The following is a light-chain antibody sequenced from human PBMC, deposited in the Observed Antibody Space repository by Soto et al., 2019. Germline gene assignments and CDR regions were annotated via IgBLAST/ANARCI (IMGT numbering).Light chain of an antibody. CDR2: SNN. Sequence: QAVVTQPPSLSGTPGQRVTISCSGSNFNVKNNYVYWYQQFAGTAPKLLIYSNNRRHSGVPDRFSGSKSGSSASLAISGLRPEDEADYYCASWDDSLSETVFGGGTQLTVL. J-gene: IGLJ7*01. CDR1: NFNVKNNY. CDR3: ASWDDSLSETV. V-gene: IGLV1-47*01.